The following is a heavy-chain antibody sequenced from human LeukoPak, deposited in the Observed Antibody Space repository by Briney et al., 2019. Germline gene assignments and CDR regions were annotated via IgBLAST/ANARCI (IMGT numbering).Heavy chain of an antibody. Sequence: SETLSLTCTVYGGSFSGYYWSWIRQPPGKGLEWIGEINHSGSTNYNPSLKSRVTMSVDTSKNQFSLRLSSVTAADTAVYYCARGRGIFGVVIRIYYFDYWGQGTLVTVSS. CDR1: GGSFSGYY. D-gene: IGHD3-3*01. V-gene: IGHV4-34*01. J-gene: IGHJ4*02. CDR2: INHSGST. CDR3: ARGRGIFGVVIRIYYFDY.